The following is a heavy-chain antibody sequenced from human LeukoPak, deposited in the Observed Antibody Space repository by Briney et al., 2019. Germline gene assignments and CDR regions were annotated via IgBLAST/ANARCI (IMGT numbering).Heavy chain of an antibody. CDR2: IIPILGIA. Sequence: ASAKVSCKASGGTFSSYAISWVRQAPGQGLEWMGRIIPILGIANYAQKFQGRVTITADKSTSTAYMELSSLRSEDTAVYYCARDPPIAAAPNYYYYYGMDVRGQGTTVTVSS. D-gene: IGHD2-2*01. J-gene: IGHJ6*02. CDR1: GGTFSSYA. V-gene: IGHV1-69*04. CDR3: ARDPPIAAAPNYYYYYGMDV.